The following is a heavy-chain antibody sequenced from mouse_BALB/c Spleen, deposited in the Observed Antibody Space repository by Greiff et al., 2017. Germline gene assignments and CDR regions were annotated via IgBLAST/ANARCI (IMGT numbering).Heavy chain of an antibody. CDR1: GFNIKDTY. V-gene: IGHV14-3*02. CDR3: ARDYGSSYPPYYYAMDY. D-gene: IGHD1-1*01. Sequence: VQLQQSGAELVKPGASVKLSCTASGFNIKDTYMHWVKQRPEQGLEWIGRIDPANGNTKYDPKFQGKATITADTSSNTAYLQLSSLTSEDTAVYYCARDYGSSYPPYYYAMDYWGQGTSVTVSS. J-gene: IGHJ4*01. CDR2: IDPANGNT.